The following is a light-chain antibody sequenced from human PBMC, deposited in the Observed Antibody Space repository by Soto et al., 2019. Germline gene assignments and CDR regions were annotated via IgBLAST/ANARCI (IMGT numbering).Light chain of an antibody. CDR1: HGIGND. J-gene: IGKJ4*01. Sequence: AIQLTQAPSSLCASVGDTVTITCLASHGIGNDLGWYQQKSGKAPKLLIYAASNLQSAVPSRFSGSGSGTNFTLTIIGLQPEDVATYYCLQDNNYPRTFGGGTKVDIK. CDR3: LQDNNYPRT. CDR2: AAS. V-gene: IGKV1-6*01.